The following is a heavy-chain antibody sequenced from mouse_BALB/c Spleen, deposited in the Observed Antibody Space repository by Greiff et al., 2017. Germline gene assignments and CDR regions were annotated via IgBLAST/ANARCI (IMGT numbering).Heavy chain of an antibody. V-gene: IGHV6-6*02. J-gene: IGHJ3*01. Sequence: EVQGVESGGGLVQPGGSMKLSCVASGFTFSNYWLNWVRQSPEKGLEWVAEIRLKSNNYATHYAESVKGRFTISRDDSKSSVYLQMNNLRAEDTDIYYCTLLYYGNYFAYWGQGTLVTVSA. CDR3: TLLYYGNYFAY. CDR2: IRLKSNNYAT. D-gene: IGHD2-1*01. CDR1: GFTFSNYW.